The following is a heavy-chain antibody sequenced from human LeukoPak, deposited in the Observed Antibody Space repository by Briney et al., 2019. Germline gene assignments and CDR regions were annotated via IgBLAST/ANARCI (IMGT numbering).Heavy chain of an antibody. CDR2: IYYSGST. CDR1: GGSISSYY. D-gene: IGHD6-19*01. V-gene: IGHV4-59*01. CDR3: AVIPGYSSGWYEY. J-gene: IGHJ4*02. Sequence: SETLSLTCTVSGGSISSYYWSWIRQPPGKGLEWIGYIYYSGSTNYNPSLKSRVTISVDTSKSQFSLKLSSVTAADTAVYYCAVIPGYSSGWYEYWGQGTLVTVSS.